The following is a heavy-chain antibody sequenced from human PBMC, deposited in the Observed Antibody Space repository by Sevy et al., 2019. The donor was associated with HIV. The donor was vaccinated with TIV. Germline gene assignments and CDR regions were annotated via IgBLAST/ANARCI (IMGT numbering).Heavy chain of an antibody. Sequence: GGFLRLSCTASGFTFSTAWMSWVRQAPGKGLEWIGRIKSKTDGGSTDYAAPVKGRFNISRDDSKHTVFVQMNSLTIEDTAVYYCAANTTGWYPSLDSWGQGTLVTVSS. V-gene: IGHV3-15*05. D-gene: IGHD6-19*01. CDR2: IKSKTDGGST. CDR3: AANTTGWYPSLDS. CDR1: GFTFSTAW. J-gene: IGHJ4*02.